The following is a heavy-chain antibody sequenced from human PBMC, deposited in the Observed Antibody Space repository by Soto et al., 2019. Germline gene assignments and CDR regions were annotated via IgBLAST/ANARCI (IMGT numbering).Heavy chain of an antibody. CDR3: AKADRYDFWSGVWFDR. D-gene: IGHD3-3*01. CDR1: GFTFEDYA. V-gene: IGHV3-9*01. CDR2: ISWNSGTI. J-gene: IGHJ5*02. Sequence: EVQLVESEGGLVQPGRSLRLSCAASGFTFEDYAMHWVRQAPGKGLEWVSGISWNSGTISYADSVKGRFTISRDNAKNSLYLKMNSLRLEDTALYYCAKADRYDFWSGVWFDRWGQGTLVTVSS.